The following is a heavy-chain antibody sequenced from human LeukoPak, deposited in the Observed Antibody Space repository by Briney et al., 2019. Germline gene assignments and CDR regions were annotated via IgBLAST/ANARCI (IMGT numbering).Heavy chain of an antibody. CDR3: ASSASSGLPNAFDV. V-gene: IGHV3-66*02. CDR2: LYSVGTT. CDR1: GFTVSSNC. D-gene: IGHD3-10*01. Sequence: PGGSLRLSCAASGFTVSSNCMTWVRQVPGKGLEWVSILYSVGTTYYADSMKSRFTISRDSSKNTLYLQMNSLRPEDTAVYYCASSASSGLPNAFDVWGQGTMVTVSS. J-gene: IGHJ3*01.